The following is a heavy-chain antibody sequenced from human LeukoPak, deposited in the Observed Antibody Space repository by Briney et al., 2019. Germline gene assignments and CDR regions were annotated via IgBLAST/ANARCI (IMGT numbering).Heavy chain of an antibody. CDR2: ISSSSYYT. D-gene: IGHD6-13*01. V-gene: IGHV3-11*06. CDR3: ARDADIAAAGTRYNWFDP. J-gene: IGHJ5*02. CDR1: GFTFSDYY. Sequence: SGGSLRLSCAASGFTFSDYYMSWIRQAPGKGLEWVSYISSSSYYTNYADSVKGRFTISRDNAKNSLYLQMNSPRAEDTAVYYCARDADIAAAGTRYNWFDPWGQGTLVIVSS.